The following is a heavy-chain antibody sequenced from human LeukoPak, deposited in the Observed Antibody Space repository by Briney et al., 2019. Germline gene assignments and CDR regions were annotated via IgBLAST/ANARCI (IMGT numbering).Heavy chain of an antibody. CDR3: AKDPSFSYYFDY. CDR1: GFTSSSYA. Sequence: PGGSLRLSCAASGFTSSSYAMSWVRQAPGKGLEWVSAISGSGGSTYYADSVKGRFTISRDNSKNTLYLQMNSLRAEDTAVYYCAKDPSFSYYFDYWGQGTLVTVSS. CDR2: ISGSGGST. D-gene: IGHD3-3*01. V-gene: IGHV3-23*01. J-gene: IGHJ4*02.